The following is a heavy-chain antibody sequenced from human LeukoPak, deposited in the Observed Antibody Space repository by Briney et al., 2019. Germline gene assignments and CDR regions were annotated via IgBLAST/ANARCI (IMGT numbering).Heavy chain of an antibody. CDR3: ASAKRADYFDSSAFDY. D-gene: IGHD3-22*01. Sequence: PSETLSLTCTVSGGSISSSSHYWGWIRQPPGEGLEWIGSIYHSGSTYYNPSLKSRVTISVDTSKNQFSLKLSSVTAADTAVYYCASAKRADYFDSSAFDYWGQGTLVTVSS. V-gene: IGHV4-39*07. J-gene: IGHJ4*02. CDR1: GGSISSSSHY. CDR2: IYHSGST.